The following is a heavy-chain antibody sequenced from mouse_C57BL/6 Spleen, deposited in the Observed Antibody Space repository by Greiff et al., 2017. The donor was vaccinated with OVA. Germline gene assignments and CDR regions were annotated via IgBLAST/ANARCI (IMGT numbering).Heavy chain of an antibody. V-gene: IGHV1-52*01. CDR1: GYTFTSYW. D-gene: IGHD1-1*01. CDR2: IYPSDSET. CDR3: ARWDTTVGYFDV. Sequence: VQLQQPGAELVRPGSSVKLSCKASGYTFTSYWMHWVKQRPIQGLEWIGNIYPSDSETHYIQKFKDKATLTVDKSSSTAYMQRSSLTCEDSAVYYCARWDTTVGYFDVWGTATTVTVSS. J-gene: IGHJ1*03.